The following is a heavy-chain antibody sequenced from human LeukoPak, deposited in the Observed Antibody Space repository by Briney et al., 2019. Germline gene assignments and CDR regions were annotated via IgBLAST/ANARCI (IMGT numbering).Heavy chain of an antibody. CDR3: ARQQGDCRSTSCFFDY. Sequence: PSETLTLTCTVSCGSIRSYYWSWIRQPPGKGLHWIGYIYGSGSTNYTSSLKSRVTILVDTSKNQFSLKLTSVTAADTAMYYCARQQGDCRSTSCFFDYWGQGTLVAVSS. CDR1: CGSIRSYY. CDR2: IYGSGST. V-gene: IGHV4-59*08. J-gene: IGHJ4*02. D-gene: IGHD2-2*01.